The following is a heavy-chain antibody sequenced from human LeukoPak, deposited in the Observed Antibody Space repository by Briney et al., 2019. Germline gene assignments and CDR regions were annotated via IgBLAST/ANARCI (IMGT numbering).Heavy chain of an antibody. Sequence: PGRSLRLSCAASGFTFSSYAMHWVRQAPGKGLEWVAVISYDGSNKYYADSVKGRFTISRDNSKNTLYLQMNSLRAEDTAVYYCAGNRILTGYYLFDYWGRGTLVTVSS. CDR2: ISYDGSNK. V-gene: IGHV3-30-3*01. D-gene: IGHD3-9*01. J-gene: IGHJ4*02. CDR3: AGNRILTGYYLFDY. CDR1: GFTFSSYA.